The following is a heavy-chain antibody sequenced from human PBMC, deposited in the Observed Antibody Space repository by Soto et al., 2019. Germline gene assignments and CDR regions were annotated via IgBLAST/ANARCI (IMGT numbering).Heavy chain of an antibody. CDR1: GFTFSNHA. D-gene: IGHD2-2*01. J-gene: IGHJ4*02. Sequence: EVQLLESGGALVQPGGSLRLSCAASGFTFSNHAMNWVRQAPGKGLEWVSTISDSGSTYYADSVKGRFTISRDNSKNTLYLQMNSLRAEDTAVYYCARDPGGHYCTSTSCLSFFDLWGQGTLVIVSS. CDR2: ISDSGST. V-gene: IGHV3-23*01. CDR3: ARDPGGHYCTSTSCLSFFDL.